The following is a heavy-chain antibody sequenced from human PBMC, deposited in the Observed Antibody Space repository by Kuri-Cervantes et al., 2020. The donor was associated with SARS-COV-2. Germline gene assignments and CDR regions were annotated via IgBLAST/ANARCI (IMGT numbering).Heavy chain of an antibody. V-gene: IGHV3-21*01. J-gene: IGHJ4*02. Sequence: GESLKISCAASGFTFSSYSMNWVRQAPGKGLEWVSSISSSSSYIYYADSVKGRSTIARDNAKNSLYLQMNSLRAEDTAVYYCARLLYGSGSYYKDWGQGTLVTVSS. CDR3: ARLLYGSGSYYKD. CDR2: ISSSSSYI. D-gene: IGHD3-10*01. CDR1: GFTFSSYS.